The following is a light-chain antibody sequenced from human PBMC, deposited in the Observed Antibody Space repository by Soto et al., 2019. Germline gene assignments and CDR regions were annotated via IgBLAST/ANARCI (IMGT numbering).Light chain of an antibody. CDR2: GAS. J-gene: IGKJ4*02. CDR3: QQYDNWPLT. Sequence: DIVMTQSPATLPVSLGERAPLSCRGSQSVRSNLAWYQQKRGQAPRFVIYGASTRETGIPARFSGSGAGTECTRTISSLQSEDFEVDYCQQYDNWPLTFGEGTKVDIK. CDR1: QSVRSN. V-gene: IGKV3-15*01.